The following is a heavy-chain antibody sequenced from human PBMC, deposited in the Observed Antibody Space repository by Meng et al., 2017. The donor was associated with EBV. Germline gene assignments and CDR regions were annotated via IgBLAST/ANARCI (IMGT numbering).Heavy chain of an antibody. J-gene: IGHJ4*02. CDR3: ARHRDRQDYGDYMVFYYFDY. Sequence: QLQLQESGPGLVTPSETLSLTCTVSAGSLSSSSYYWGWIRQPPGKGLEWIGSIYYSGTTYYSPSLKSRVTISVDTSKNQFSLKLSSVTAADTAVYYCARHRDRQDYGDYMVFYYFDYWGQGTLVTVSS. CDR2: IYYSGTT. CDR1: AGSLSSSSYY. D-gene: IGHD4-17*01. V-gene: IGHV4-39*01.